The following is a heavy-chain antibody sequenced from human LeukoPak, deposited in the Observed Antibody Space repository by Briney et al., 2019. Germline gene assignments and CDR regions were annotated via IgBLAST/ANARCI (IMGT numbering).Heavy chain of an antibody. J-gene: IGHJ4*02. D-gene: IGHD2-2*01. CDR1: GGSISSSGYY. Sequence: SETLSLTCSVSGGSISSSGYYWGWIRQPPGKGLEWIGSVYYSGTTYYNPSPKSRVTISVDTSKNQFSLRLSSVTAADTAVYYCAREYSSSRYDYWGQGTLVSVSS. CDR3: AREYSSSRYDY. CDR2: VYYSGTT. V-gene: IGHV4-39*07.